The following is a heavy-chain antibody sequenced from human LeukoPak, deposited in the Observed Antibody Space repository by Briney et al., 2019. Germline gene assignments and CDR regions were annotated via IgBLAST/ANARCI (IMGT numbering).Heavy chain of an antibody. D-gene: IGHD3-16*01. Sequence: GGSLRLSCAASELTVSRNYMNWVRQAPGKGLEWVSVIYSSGTTFYADSVKGRFTVSRDNSQNTVYLQMNTLSAEDRAVYFCARGVMAYWYFDLWGRGTLVTGFS. CDR2: IYSSGTT. CDR3: ARGVMAYWYFDL. V-gene: IGHV3-66*01. CDR1: ELTVSRNY. J-gene: IGHJ2*01.